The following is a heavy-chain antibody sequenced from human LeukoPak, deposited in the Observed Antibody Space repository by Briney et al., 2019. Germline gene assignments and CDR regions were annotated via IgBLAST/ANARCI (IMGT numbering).Heavy chain of an antibody. Sequence: SETLSLTCTVSGGSISSYYWSWIRQPPGKGLEWIGYIYYSGSTNYNPSLKSRVTISVDTSKNQFSLKLSSVTAADTAVYYCASGDTYYYDSSGYYYLGYWGQGTLVTVSS. CDR3: ASGDTYYYDSSGYYYLGY. D-gene: IGHD3-22*01. CDR1: GGSISSYY. J-gene: IGHJ4*02. CDR2: IYYSGST. V-gene: IGHV4-59*08.